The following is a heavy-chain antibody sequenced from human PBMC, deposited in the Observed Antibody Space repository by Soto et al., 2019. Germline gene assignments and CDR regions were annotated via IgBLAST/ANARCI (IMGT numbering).Heavy chain of an antibody. CDR3: ARGGRYSSSSDLTY. Sequence: QVQLVQSGPEVKKPGASVKVSCTPSGYTFTNYGVNWVRQAPGQGLEWMGWISADSGDTKYAQKFQGRVPMPTDTSTRTAYMELRSLRFDDSAVYYCARGGRYSSSSDLTYWGQGTLVTVSS. CDR1: GYTFTNYG. D-gene: IGHD6-6*01. J-gene: IGHJ4*02. V-gene: IGHV1-18*04. CDR2: ISADSGDT.